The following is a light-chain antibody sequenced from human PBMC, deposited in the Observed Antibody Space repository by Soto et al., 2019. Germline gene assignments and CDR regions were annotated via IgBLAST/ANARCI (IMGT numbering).Light chain of an antibody. CDR3: RHQGA. J-gene: IGKJ2*01. CDR1: QSVGSN. Sequence: EVVVTQSPATLSVSPGERATLSCRASQSVGSNLAWYQQKPGQPPRLLIYGASTRATGIPARFSGSGSGTEYTLTISSLQSEDCAVYYCRHQGAFGQGTKLEIK. V-gene: IGKV3-15*01. CDR2: GAS.